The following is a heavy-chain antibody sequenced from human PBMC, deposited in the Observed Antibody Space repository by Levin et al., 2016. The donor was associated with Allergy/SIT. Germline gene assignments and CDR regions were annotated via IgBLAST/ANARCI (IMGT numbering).Heavy chain of an antibody. Sequence: GESLKISCAASGFTFSSYWMHWVRQAPGKGLVWVSRINSDGSSTSYADSVKGRFTISRDNAKNTLYLQMNSLRAEDTAVYYCARDPYSNYYFDYWGQGTLVTVSS. CDR2: INSDGSST. J-gene: IGHJ4*02. D-gene: IGHD4-11*01. CDR1: GFTFSSYW. V-gene: IGHV3-74*01. CDR3: ARDPYSNYYFDY.